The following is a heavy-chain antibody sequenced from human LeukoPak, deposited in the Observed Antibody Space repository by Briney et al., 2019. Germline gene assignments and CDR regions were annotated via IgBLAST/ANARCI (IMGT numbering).Heavy chain of an antibody. V-gene: IGHV3-30*02. D-gene: IGHD2-15*01. CDR3: AKLIVVVVAATGNFDY. CDR2: IRYDGSNK. CDR1: GFTFSSYG. J-gene: IGHJ4*02. Sequence: PGGSLRLSCAASGFTFSSYGIHWVRQAPGKGLEWVAFIRYDGSNKYYTDSVKGRFTISRDNSKNTLYLQMNSLRAEDTAVYYCAKLIVVVVAATGNFDYWGQGTLVTVSS.